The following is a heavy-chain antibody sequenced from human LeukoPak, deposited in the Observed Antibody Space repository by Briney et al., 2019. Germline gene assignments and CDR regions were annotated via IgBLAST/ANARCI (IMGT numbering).Heavy chain of an antibody. CDR3: AKDKDLNYYGSGSYSFDY. CDR1: GFTFSSYM. V-gene: IGHV3-7*01. J-gene: IGHJ4*02. D-gene: IGHD3-10*01. Sequence: PGESLRLSCAASGFTFSSYMMTWVRQAPGKGLEWVANIKPDGGEKFYVDSVRGRFTISRDNAKNSLYLQMNSLRAEDTAVYYCAKDKDLNYYGSGSYSFDYWGQGTLVTVSS. CDR2: IKPDGGEK.